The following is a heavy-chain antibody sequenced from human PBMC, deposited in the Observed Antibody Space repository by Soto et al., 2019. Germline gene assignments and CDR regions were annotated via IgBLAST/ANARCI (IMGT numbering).Heavy chain of an antibody. CDR1: GYTFTSYD. J-gene: IGHJ4*02. CDR2: MNPNSGNT. D-gene: IGHD2-21*02. CDR3: GRGGFGVVTTPSAY. Sequence: ASVKVSCKASGYTFTSYDINWVRQATGQGLEWMGWMNPNSGNTGYAQKFQGRVTMTRNTSISTAYMELSSLRSEDTAVYFCGRGGFGVVTTPSAYWGQGTLVTVSS. V-gene: IGHV1-8*01.